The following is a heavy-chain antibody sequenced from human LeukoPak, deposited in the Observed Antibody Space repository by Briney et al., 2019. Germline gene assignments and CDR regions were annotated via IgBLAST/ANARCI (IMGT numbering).Heavy chain of an antibody. CDR3: ARDMYYDFWSGYYPGHGMDV. D-gene: IGHD3-3*01. CDR1: GYTFTGSY. V-gene: IGHV1-2*02. Sequence: ASVKVSCKASGYTFTGSYMHWVRQAPGQGLEWMGWINPNSGGTNYAQKFQGRVTMTRDTSISTAYMELSRLRSDDTAVYYCARDMYYDFWSGYYPGHGMDVWGQGTTVTVSS. CDR2: INPNSGGT. J-gene: IGHJ6*02.